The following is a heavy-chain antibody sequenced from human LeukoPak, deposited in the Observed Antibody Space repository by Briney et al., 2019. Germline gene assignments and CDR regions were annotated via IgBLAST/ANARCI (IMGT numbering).Heavy chain of an antibody. D-gene: IGHD2-21*02. CDR3: ARGRVSVTGYYFAMDV. Sequence: PSETLSLTCAVYGGSFSGYYWSWIRQSPGRGLEWIGAINHSGGTKYNPSLKSRVTISIDTSKNYFSLKLTSVTAADTAVYYCARGRVSVTGYYFAMDVWGQGTTVTVSS. CDR1: GGSFSGYY. V-gene: IGHV4-34*01. CDR2: INHSGGT. J-gene: IGHJ6*02.